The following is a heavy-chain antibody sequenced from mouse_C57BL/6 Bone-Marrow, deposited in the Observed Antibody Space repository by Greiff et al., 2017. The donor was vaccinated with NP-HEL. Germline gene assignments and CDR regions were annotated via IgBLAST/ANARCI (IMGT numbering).Heavy chain of an antibody. Sequence: VKVVESGAELARPGASVKLSCKASGYTFTSYGISWVKQRTGQGLEWIGEIYPRSGNTYYNEKFKGKATLTADKSSSTAYMELRSLTSEDSAVYFCARESTVVVRMDYWGQGTSVTVSS. J-gene: IGHJ4*01. V-gene: IGHV1-81*01. CDR1: GYTFTSYG. CDR2: IYPRSGNT. D-gene: IGHD1-1*01. CDR3: ARESTVVVRMDY.